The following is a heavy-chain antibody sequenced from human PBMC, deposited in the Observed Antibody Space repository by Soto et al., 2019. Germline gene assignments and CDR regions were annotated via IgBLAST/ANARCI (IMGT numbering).Heavy chain of an antibody. CDR1: CYTFLNYA. V-gene: IGHV1-18*01. D-gene: IGHD3-3*01. J-gene: IGHJ4*02. CDR3: ARDLVSGSDFWRAYNGGYFDY. Sequence: SVQVSFKASCYTFLNYAITWVRQAPGQGLEWMAWISPYNGNTNYAQDLQGRVTMTTDTSTSTAYMELRSLTSEDTAMYYCARDLVSGSDFWRAYNGGYFDYWGQGTLVTVSS. CDR2: ISPYNGNT.